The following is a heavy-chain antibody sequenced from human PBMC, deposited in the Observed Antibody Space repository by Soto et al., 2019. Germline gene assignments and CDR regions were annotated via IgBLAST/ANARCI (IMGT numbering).Heavy chain of an antibody. CDR2: IYYSGST. CDR3: VRVGTMVRGPWSDY. V-gene: IGHV4-39*07. Sequence: SETLSLTCTVSGGSISSSSYYWGWIRQPPGKGLEWIGSIYYSGSTYYNPSLKSRVTIAVDTSKNQFSLKLSSVTAADTAVYYCVRVGTMVRGPWSDYWGQGTLVTVSS. J-gene: IGHJ4*02. CDR1: GGSISSSSYY. D-gene: IGHD3-10*01.